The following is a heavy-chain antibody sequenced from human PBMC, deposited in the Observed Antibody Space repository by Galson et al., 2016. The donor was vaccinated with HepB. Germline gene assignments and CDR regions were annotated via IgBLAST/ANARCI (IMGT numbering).Heavy chain of an antibody. Sequence: SLRLSCAASGFTFRDYYMSWIRQAPGKGLEWVGRIKSMTDGGTTDYAAPVKGRFTISRDESKNTVYLQMNSLKIEDTAVYYCTTGPNCVGDCYSARYDHWGQGTLVTVSS. CDR1: GFTFRDYY. J-gene: IGHJ4*02. V-gene: IGHV3-15*01. D-gene: IGHD2-21*02. CDR3: TTGPNCVGDCYSARYDH. CDR2: IKSMTDGGTT.